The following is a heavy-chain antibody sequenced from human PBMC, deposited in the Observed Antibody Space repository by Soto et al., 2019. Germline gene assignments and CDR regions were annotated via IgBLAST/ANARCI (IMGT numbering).Heavy chain of an antibody. Sequence: SETLSLTCTVSGGSISSGGYYWSWIRQHPGKGLEWIGYIYYSGSTYYNPSLKSRVTISVDTSKNQFSLKLSSVTAADTAVYYCARDRSDYYYYYGMDVWGQGTTVTAP. CDR2: IYYSGST. V-gene: IGHV4-31*03. J-gene: IGHJ6*02. CDR1: GGSISSGGYY. CDR3: ARDRSDYYYYYGMDV.